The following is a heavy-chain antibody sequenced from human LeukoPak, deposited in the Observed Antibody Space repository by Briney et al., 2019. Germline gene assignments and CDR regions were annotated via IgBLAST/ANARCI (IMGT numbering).Heavy chain of an antibody. CDR1: GFTFSSYW. Sequence: GGSLRLSCAASGFTFSSYWMHWVRQAPGKGLVWVSRINSDGGSTSYADSVKGRFTISRDNAKNTLYLQMNSLRAEDTAVYYCARTLKWLQAHDYWGQGTLVTVSS. CDR2: INSDGGST. CDR3: ARTLKWLQAHDY. V-gene: IGHV3-74*01. J-gene: IGHJ4*02. D-gene: IGHD5-12*01.